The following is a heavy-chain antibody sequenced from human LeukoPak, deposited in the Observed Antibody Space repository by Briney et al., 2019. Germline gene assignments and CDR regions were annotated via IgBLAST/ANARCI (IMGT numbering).Heavy chain of an antibody. V-gene: IGHV4-34*01. Sequence: SETLSLTCAVYGGSFSGYYWSWIRQPPGKGLEWIGEINHSGSTNYNPSLKSRVTISVDTSKNQFSLKLSSVTAADTAVYYCASRPRPYFDWSTWGQGTLVTVSS. CDR1: GGSFSGYY. CDR3: ASRPRPYFDWST. J-gene: IGHJ4*02. CDR2: INHSGST. D-gene: IGHD3-9*01.